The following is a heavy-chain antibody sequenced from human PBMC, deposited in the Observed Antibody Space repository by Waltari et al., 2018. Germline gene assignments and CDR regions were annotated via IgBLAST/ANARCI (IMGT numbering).Heavy chain of an antibody. CDR1: GFTFSHYG. D-gene: IGHD2-15*01. J-gene: IGHJ4*02. CDR3: ARGCRGGGSCYYFEY. V-gene: IGHV3-30*03. CDR2: MSYDGSDK. Sequence: QVQLVESGGGVVQPGRSLRLSCAASGFTFSHYGLHWVRQAPGKGLEWVAIMSYDGSDKQSADSVKGRFTISRDNSKNTLYLQMDSLRAEDTAVYYCARGCRGGGSCYYFEYWGQGTLVTVSS.